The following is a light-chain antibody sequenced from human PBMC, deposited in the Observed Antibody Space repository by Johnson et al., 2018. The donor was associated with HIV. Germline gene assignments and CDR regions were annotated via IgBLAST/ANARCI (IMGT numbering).Light chain of an antibody. V-gene: IGLV1-51*02. Sequence: QPVLTQPPSVSAAPGQKVTISCSGSSSDMGKYAISWYQRLPGTAPKLLIYENNKRPSGIPDRFSGSKSGTSATLGITGLQTGYEAGSYCGAWDASLSAYVVVTGTKVT. CDR1: SSDMGKYA. CDR3: GAWDASLSAYV. J-gene: IGLJ1*01. CDR2: ENN.